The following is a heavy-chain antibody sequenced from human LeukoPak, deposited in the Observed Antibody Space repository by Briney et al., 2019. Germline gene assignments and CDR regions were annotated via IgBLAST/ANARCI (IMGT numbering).Heavy chain of an antibody. CDR3: AKLLGGNPAYYFDY. Sequence: PGGSLRLSRAPSASTFSTYAISWVRQPARKGREWVSVIRGSVGSTYYADSVKGRFNISRENSKNTLYLKMNSLRAEDTAVYYCAKLLGGNPAYYFDYWGQGTLVTVSS. V-gene: IGHV3-23*01. CDR1: ASTFSTYA. CDR2: IRGSVGST. J-gene: IGHJ4*02. D-gene: IGHD4-23*01.